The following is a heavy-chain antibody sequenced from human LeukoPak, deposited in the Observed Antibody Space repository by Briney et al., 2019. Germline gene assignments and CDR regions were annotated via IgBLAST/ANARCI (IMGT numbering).Heavy chain of an antibody. Sequence: SETLSLTCTVSGGSISSYYWSWIRQPPGKGLEWIGYIYYSGSTNYNPSLKSRVTISVDTSKNQFSLKLSSVTAADTAVYYCARPHYSSSSGPPEDAFDIWGQGTMDTVSS. CDR2: IYYSGST. V-gene: IGHV4-59*12. D-gene: IGHD6-6*01. CDR3: ARPHYSSSSGPPEDAFDI. CDR1: GGSISSYY. J-gene: IGHJ3*02.